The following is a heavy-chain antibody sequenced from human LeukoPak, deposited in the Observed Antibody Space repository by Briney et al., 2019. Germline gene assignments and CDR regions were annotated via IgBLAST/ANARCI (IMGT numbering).Heavy chain of an antibody. CDR2: IYYSGST. CDR1: GGSISSSSYY. J-gene: IGHJ4*02. CDR3: ARTRFTMVRGVVIPYYFDY. D-gene: IGHD3-10*01. Sequence: TSETLSLTCTVSGGSISSSSYYWAWIRQPPGKGLEWIGNIYYSGSTYYNPSLKSRVTISVDTSKNQFSLKLSSVTAADTAVYYFARTRFTMVRGVVIPYYFDYWGQGTLVTVSS. V-gene: IGHV4-39*01.